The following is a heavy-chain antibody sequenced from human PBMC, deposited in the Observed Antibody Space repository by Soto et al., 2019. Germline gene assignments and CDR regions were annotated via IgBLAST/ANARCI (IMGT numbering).Heavy chain of an antibody. D-gene: IGHD2-15*01. V-gene: IGHV1-46*01. J-gene: IGHJ5*01. CDR2: IDPSGGGT. CDR3: ARDRVDCSGGNCWRSVEDT. CDR1: GYTFTSYY. Sequence: QVQLVQSGAEVKKPGASVRVSCKASGYTFTSYYMHWVRQAPGQGLEWMGIIDPSGGGTSYAQKFQGRLNMTRDTSTSTVYMELSSLRSEDTAVYYCARDRVDCSGGNCWRSVEDTWGQEPWSPSPQ.